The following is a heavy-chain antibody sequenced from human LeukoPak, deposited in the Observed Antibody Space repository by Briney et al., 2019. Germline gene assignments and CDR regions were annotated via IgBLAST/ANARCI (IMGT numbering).Heavy chain of an antibody. D-gene: IGHD3-10*01. Sequence: PSETLSLTCTVSGGSISSGDYYWSWIRQPPGKGLEWIVYIYYSGSTYYNPSLKSRVTISVDTSKNQFSLKLSSVTAADTAVYYCARAVWFGELLDTKGYYFDYWGQGTLVTVSS. J-gene: IGHJ4*02. CDR2: IYYSGST. CDR3: ARAVWFGELLDTKGYYFDY. V-gene: IGHV4-30-4*01. CDR1: GGSISSGDYY.